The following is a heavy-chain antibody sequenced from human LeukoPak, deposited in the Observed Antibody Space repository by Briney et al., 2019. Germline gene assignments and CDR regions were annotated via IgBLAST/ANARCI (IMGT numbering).Heavy chain of an antibody. Sequence: NPGGSLRLSCAASGFTFSDYYMSWIRQAPGKGLERVSYISSSSSYTNYADSVKGRFTISRDNAKNSLYLQMNSLRAEDTAVYYCARDDFSSGWSLFDYWGQGTLVTVSS. CDR3: ARDDFSSGWSLFDY. CDR2: ISSSSSYT. D-gene: IGHD6-19*01. V-gene: IGHV3-11*06. J-gene: IGHJ4*02. CDR1: GFTFSDYY.